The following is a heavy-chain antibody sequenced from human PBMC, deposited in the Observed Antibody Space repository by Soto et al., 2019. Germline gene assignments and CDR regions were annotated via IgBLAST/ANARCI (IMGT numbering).Heavy chain of an antibody. CDR1: GYTFTNND. CDR3: ARDQGYFDSGGYYSS. D-gene: IGHD3-22*01. V-gene: IGHV1-18*01. CDR2: INPCNGKT. Sequence: ASVKVSCKTSGYTFTNNDVCWVRQTPGQGLEWMGWINPCNGKTKFSRKFQGRVTMTTDTSASTTYMELSSLTSEDTAVYYCARDQGYFDSGGYYSSWGQGTLVTVSS. J-gene: IGHJ5*02.